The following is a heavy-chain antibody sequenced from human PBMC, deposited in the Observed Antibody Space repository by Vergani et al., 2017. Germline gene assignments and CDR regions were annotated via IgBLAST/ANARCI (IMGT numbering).Heavy chain of an antibody. D-gene: IGHD6-25*01. J-gene: IGHJ6*03. CDR1: GGSISSSSYY. Sequence: QLQLQESGPGLVKPSETLSLTCTVSGGSISSSSYYWGWIRQPPGKGLEWIGSIYYRGSTYYNPSLKSRVTISVDTSKNQFSLKLSSVTAADTAVYYCARVDTQVPATSHFYYMDVWGKGTTGVVSS. CDR3: ARVDTQVPATSHFYYMDV. CDR2: IYYRGST. V-gene: IGHV4-39*01.